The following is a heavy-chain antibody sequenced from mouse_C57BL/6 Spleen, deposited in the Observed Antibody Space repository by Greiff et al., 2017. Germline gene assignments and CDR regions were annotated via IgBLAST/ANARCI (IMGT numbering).Heavy chain of an antibody. Sequence: QVQLQQSGAELVRPGASVTLSCKASGYTFTDYEMHWVKQTPVHGLEWIGAIDPETGGTAYNQKFKGKAILTADKSSSTAYMVLRSLTSEDSAVYYCTRREGGTYYFDYWGQGTTLTVSS. V-gene: IGHV1-15*01. CDR3: TRREGGTYYFDY. J-gene: IGHJ2*01. CDR1: GYTFTDYE. D-gene: IGHD4-1*01. CDR2: IDPETGGT.